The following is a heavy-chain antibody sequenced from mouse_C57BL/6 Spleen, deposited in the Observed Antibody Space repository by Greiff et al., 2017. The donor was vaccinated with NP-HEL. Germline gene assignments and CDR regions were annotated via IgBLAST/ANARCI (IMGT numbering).Heavy chain of an antibody. CDR1: GYAFSSYW. CDR3: ARLDGNYWYFDV. Sequence: VQLQQSGAELVKPGASVKISCKASGYAFSSYWMTWVKQRPGKGLEGIGQIYPGDGDTNYNGKFKGKATLTAAKSSSTAYMQLSSLTSEDSAVYFCARLDGNYWYFDVWGTGTTVTVSS. CDR2: IYPGDGDT. D-gene: IGHD2-1*01. J-gene: IGHJ1*03. V-gene: IGHV1-80*01.